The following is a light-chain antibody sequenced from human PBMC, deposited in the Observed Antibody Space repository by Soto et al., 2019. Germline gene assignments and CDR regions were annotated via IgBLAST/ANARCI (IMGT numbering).Light chain of an antibody. CDR3: SSYTSSNTVL. V-gene: IGLV2-14*01. Sequence: QSALTQPASVSGSPGQSITISCTGTSSDVGGYNHVSWYQQHPGKAPKRMIYEVSNRPSGVSHRFSGSKSGNTASLTIYGLQAEDEADYYCSSYTSSNTVLFGGGTKLTVL. CDR2: EVS. J-gene: IGLJ2*01. CDR1: SSDVGGYNH.